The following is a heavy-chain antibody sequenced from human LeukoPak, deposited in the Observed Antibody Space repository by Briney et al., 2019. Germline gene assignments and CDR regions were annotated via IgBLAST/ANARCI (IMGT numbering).Heavy chain of an antibody. D-gene: IGHD3-10*01. CDR2: IYYSGST. CDR1: GGSISSSSYY. J-gene: IGHJ6*03. V-gene: IGHV4-39*01. Sequence: SETLSLTCTVSGGSISSSSYYWGWIRQPPGKGLEWIGSIYYSGSTYYNPSLKSRVTISVDTSKNQFSLKLSSVTAADTAVYHCARHVIPGMRFGSNYYYYMDVWGKGTTVTISS. CDR3: ARHVIPGMRFGSNYYYYMDV.